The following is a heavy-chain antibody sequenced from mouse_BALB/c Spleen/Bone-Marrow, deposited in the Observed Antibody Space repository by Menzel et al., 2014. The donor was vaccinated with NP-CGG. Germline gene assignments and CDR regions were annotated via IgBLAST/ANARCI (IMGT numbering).Heavy chain of an antibody. D-gene: IGHD2-3*01. V-gene: IGHV5-6*02. CDR3: ARRDGGPMDY. Sequence: EVKLMESGGDLVKPGGSLKLPCAASGFTFSNYGMSWVRQTPDKRLEWVATISSGGSYTYYPDSVKGRFTISRDNAKNALYLQMSSLKSEDTAMYYCARRDGGPMDYWGQGTSVTVSS. CDR1: GFTFSNYG. J-gene: IGHJ4*01. CDR2: ISSGGSYT.